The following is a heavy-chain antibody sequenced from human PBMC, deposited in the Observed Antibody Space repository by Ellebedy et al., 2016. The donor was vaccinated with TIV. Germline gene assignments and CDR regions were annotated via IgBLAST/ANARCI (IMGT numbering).Heavy chain of an antibody. CDR2: ISISSSNI. CDR1: GSSLRRYA. J-gene: IGHJ4*02. Sequence: GGSLRLSXEASGSSLRRYAMNWVRQAPGKGLEWVAYISISSSNIHYAESVKGQFTISRDNAKNSLYLQMNSLRDEDTAVYYCAGDPSSGNNWYYYLDYWGQGTLVTVSS. V-gene: IGHV3-48*02. CDR3: AGDPSSGNNWYYYLDY. D-gene: IGHD6-13*01.